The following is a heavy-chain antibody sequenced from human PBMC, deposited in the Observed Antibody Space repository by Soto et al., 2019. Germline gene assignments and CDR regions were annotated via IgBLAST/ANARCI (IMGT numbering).Heavy chain of an antibody. CDR3: ARTSAAGKYYYGMDV. V-gene: IGHV5-51*01. CDR1: GYSFISYW. J-gene: IGHJ6*02. D-gene: IGHD6-13*01. CDR2: IYPGDSDT. Sequence: PGESLKISCKCSGYSFISYWIVWVRQMTGKGLEWMGIIYPGDSDTRYSPSFQGQVTISADKSISTAYLQWSSLKASDTAMYYCARTSAAGKYYYGMDVWGQGTTVTVSS.